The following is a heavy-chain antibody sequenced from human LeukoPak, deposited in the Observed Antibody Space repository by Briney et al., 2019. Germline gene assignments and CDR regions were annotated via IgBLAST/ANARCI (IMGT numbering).Heavy chain of an antibody. CDR2: IWYDGSNK. CDR1: GFTFSSYG. CDR3: ARYRRLRYFDWFGY. D-gene: IGHD3-9*01. Sequence: GGSLRLSCAASGFTFSSYGMHWVRQAPGKGLEWVAVIWYDGSNKYYADSVKGRFTISRDNSKNTLYLQMNSLRAEDTAVYYCARYRRLRYFDWFGYWGQGTLVTVSS. V-gene: IGHV3-33*01. J-gene: IGHJ4*02.